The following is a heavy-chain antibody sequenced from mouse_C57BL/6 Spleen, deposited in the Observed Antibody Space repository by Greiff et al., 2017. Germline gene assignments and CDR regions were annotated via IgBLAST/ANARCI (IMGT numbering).Heavy chain of an antibody. D-gene: IGHD2-5*01. J-gene: IGHJ4*01. CDR1: GYSITSGYY. Sequence: EVKLQESGPGLVKPSQSLSLTCSVTGYSITSGYYWNWIRQFPGNKLEWMGYISYDGSNNYNPSLKNRISITRDTSKNQFFLKLNSVTTEDTATYYCARGDNSNYRYYAMDYWGQGTSVTVSS. CDR3: ARGDNSNYRYYAMDY. V-gene: IGHV3-6*01. CDR2: ISYDGSN.